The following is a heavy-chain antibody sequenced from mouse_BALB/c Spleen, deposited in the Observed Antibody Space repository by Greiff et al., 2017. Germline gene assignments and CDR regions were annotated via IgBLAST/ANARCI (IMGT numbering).Heavy chain of an antibody. D-gene: IGHD2-10*02. J-gene: IGHJ4*01. Sequence: LQQPGSELVRPGASVKLSCKASGYTFTSYWMHWVKQRPGQGLEWIGNIYPGSGSTNYDEKFKSKATLTVDTSSSTAYMQLSSLTSEDSAVYYCTRYDYHAMDYWGQGTSVTVSS. V-gene: IGHV1S22*01. CDR2: IYPGSGST. CDR3: TRYDYHAMDY. CDR1: GYTFTSYW.